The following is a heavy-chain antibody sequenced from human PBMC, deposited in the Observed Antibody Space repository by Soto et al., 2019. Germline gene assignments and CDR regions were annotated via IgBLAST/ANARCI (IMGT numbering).Heavy chain of an antibody. D-gene: IGHD3-9*01. CDR2: IYHSGST. CDR1: GYSISSGYY. CDR3: ARDRGYDILTGYKGSIWFDP. Sequence: KPSETLSLTCAVSGYSISSGYYWGWIRQPPGKGLEWIGSIYHSGSTYYNPSLKSRVTISVDTSKNQFSLKLSSVTAADTAVYYCARDRGYDILTGYKGSIWFDPWGQGTLVTVSS. J-gene: IGHJ5*02. V-gene: IGHV4-38-2*02.